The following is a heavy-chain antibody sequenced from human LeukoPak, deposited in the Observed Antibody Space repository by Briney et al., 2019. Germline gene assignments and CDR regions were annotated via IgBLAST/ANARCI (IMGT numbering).Heavy chain of an antibody. CDR2: ISGSGGST. J-gene: IGHJ4*02. D-gene: IGHD2-2*01. Sequence: TGGSLRLSCAASGFTFSSYAMSWVRQAPGKGLEWVSAISGSGGSTYYADSVKGRFTISRDNSKNTLYLQMNSLRAEDTAVYYCARDGYDCSSTSCHYWGQGTLVTVSS. CDR3: ARDGYDCSSTSCHY. V-gene: IGHV3-23*01. CDR1: GFTFSSYA.